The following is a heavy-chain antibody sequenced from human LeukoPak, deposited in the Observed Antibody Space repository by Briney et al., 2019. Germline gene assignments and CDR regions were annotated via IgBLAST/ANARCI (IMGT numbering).Heavy chain of an antibody. J-gene: IGHJ4*02. CDR2: ISGSGGNT. D-gene: IGHD4-11*01. CDR3: AKGNYGYYFDY. V-gene: IGHV3-23*01. Sequence: PGGSLRLSCAASGFTFSSYAMSWVRQAPGKGLEWVSAISGSGGNTYYADSVKGRFTISRDNAKNTLYLQMNSLRAEDTAIYYCAKGNYGYYFDYWGQGTLVTVSS. CDR1: GFTFSSYA.